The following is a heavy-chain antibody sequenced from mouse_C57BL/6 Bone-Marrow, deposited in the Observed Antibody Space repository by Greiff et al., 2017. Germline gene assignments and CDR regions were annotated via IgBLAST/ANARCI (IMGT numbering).Heavy chain of an antibody. CDR2: IWSGGST. V-gene: IGHV2-2*01. D-gene: IGHD3-1*01. CDR3: ARRRALSYAMDY. CDR1: GFSLTSYG. Sequence: QVQLQQSGPGLVQPSQSLSITCTVSGFSLTSYGVPWVRQSPGKGLEWLGVIWSGGSTDYNAAFISRLSLSKDNSKSQVFFKMNRLQADDTAIYYCARRRALSYAMDYWGQGTSVTVSS. J-gene: IGHJ4*01.